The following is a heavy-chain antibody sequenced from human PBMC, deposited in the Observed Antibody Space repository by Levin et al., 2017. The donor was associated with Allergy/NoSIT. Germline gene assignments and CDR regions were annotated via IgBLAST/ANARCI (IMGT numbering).Heavy chain of an antibody. CDR3: TTDYLTTVLLDAFDI. CDR1: GFTFSNAW. Sequence: KAGESLKISCAASGFTFSNAWMSWVRQAPGKGLEWVGRIKSKTDGGTTDYAAPVKGRFTISRDDSKNTLYLQMNSLKTEDTAVYYCTTDYLTTVLLDAFDIWGQGTMVTVSS. J-gene: IGHJ3*02. D-gene: IGHD4-17*01. CDR2: IKSKTDGGTT. V-gene: IGHV3-15*01.